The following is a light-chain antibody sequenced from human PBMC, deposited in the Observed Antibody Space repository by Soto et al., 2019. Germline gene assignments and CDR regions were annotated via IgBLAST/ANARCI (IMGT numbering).Light chain of an antibody. CDR3: QQSYNAPPWT. CDR2: RAS. CDR1: QTISTY. Sequence: DIQMTQSPSSLSASVGDRVTISCRASQTISTYLNWYQQKPGTAPRLLIYRASSVKSGVPPRFSGSGSGRDFTLTISSLRPEDIATYFGQQSYNAPPWTFGQGTDVEVK. J-gene: IGKJ1*01. V-gene: IGKV1-39*01.